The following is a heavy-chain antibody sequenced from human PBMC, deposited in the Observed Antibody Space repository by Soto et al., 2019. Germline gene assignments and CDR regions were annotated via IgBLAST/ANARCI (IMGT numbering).Heavy chain of an antibody. V-gene: IGHV3-23*04. CDR3: AKGGARQDRSLDS. Sequence: EVELVESGGGLVQPGGSLRLSCAASGFTLSNYAMSWVRQAPGKGLEWVSTISASGITTFYSESVRGRLTVSRDNSNNSLYLEMINLSPDDTAIYYCAKGGARQDRSLDSWGQGRLVAVSS. CDR2: ISASGITT. CDR1: GFTLSNYA. D-gene: IGHD6-6*01. J-gene: IGHJ4*02.